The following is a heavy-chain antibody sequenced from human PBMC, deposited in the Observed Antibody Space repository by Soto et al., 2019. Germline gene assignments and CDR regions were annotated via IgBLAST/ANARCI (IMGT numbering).Heavy chain of an antibody. J-gene: IGHJ4*02. CDR3: AREGGYCSGGGCRYFDN. CDR1: GFTFSTYS. Sequence: EVQLVESGGGLVKPGGSLRLSCAASGFTFSTYSMNWVRQAPRKGLEWVSSINTGRYIYYADSVKGRFTISRDNAENSRYLQMRSLRDEDTAVYYCAREGGYCSGGGCRYFDNWGQGTLMTVSS. V-gene: IGHV3-21*02. D-gene: IGHD2-15*01. CDR2: INTGRYI.